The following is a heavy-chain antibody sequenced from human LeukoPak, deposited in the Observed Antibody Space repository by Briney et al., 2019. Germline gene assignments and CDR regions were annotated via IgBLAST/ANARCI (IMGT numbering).Heavy chain of an antibody. CDR2: ISAYNGNT. J-gene: IGHJ6*03. CDR1: GYTFTSYG. Sequence: ASVKVSCKASGYTFTSYGISWVRQAPGQGLEGMGWISAYNGNTNYAQKLQGRVTMTTDTSTSTAYMELRSLRSDDTAVDYCARDLAWEQQLGHYYYYYMDVWGKGTTVTVSS. V-gene: IGHV1-18*01. D-gene: IGHD6-13*01. CDR3: ARDLAWEQQLGHYYYYYMDV.